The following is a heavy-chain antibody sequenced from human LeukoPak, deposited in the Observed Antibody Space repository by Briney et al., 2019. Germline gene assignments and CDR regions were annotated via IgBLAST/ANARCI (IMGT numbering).Heavy chain of an antibody. D-gene: IGHD1-1*01. CDR1: GGSFSGYY. V-gene: IGHV4-59*01. Sequence: SETLSLTCAVYGGSFSGYYWSWIRQPPGKGLEWIGYIYYSGSTNYNPSLKSRVTISVDTSKNQFSLKLSSVTAADTAVYYCATGTGYDGYFDYWGQGTLVTVSS. CDR2: IYYSGST. CDR3: ATGTGYDGYFDY. J-gene: IGHJ4*02.